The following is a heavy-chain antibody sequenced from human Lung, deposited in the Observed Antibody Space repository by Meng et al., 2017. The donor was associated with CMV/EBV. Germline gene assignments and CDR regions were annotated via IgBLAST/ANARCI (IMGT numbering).Heavy chain of an antibody. Sequence: FTDYGISWGRQAPEQGLEWVGWISPYDRDTNYARKLQGRGTMTTDTATTTAYMELRSLRSDDTAVYYCARDLEYCGSTTCYEDCFDPWGQGTLVTVSS. V-gene: IGHV1-18*01. CDR2: ISPYDRDT. J-gene: IGHJ5*02. CDR3: ARDLEYCGSTTCYEDCFDP. CDR1: FTDYG. D-gene: IGHD2-2*01.